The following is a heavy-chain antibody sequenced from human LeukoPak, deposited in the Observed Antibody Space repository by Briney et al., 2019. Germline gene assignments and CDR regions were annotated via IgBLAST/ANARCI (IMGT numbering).Heavy chain of an antibody. V-gene: IGHV3-21*01. CDR2: ISPDSGYI. CDR1: GFTFSSHS. D-gene: IGHD6-13*01. CDR3: APFSAVTHYYFDY. Sequence: GGSLRLSCAASGFTFSSHSLVWVRQAPGKGLEWVSSISPDSGYIYYADSVKGRFTISRDSAENSLFLQMNSLGAEDTAVYYCAPFSAVTHYYFDYWGQGTLVTVSS. J-gene: IGHJ4*02.